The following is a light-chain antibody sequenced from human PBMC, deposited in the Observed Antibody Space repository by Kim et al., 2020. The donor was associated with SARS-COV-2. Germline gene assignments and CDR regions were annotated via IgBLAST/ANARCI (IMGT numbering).Light chain of an antibody. Sequence: DIQMTQSPSSVSASLGDRVTITCRASQVITAWLAWYQQKPGKAPKLLIYAASNLQSGVPSRFSGSGSGTDFTLTISSLQPEDSATYYCQQASSFPVTFGGGTKVDIK. CDR1: QVITAW. V-gene: IGKV1-12*01. CDR3: QQASSFPVT. J-gene: IGKJ4*01. CDR2: AAS.